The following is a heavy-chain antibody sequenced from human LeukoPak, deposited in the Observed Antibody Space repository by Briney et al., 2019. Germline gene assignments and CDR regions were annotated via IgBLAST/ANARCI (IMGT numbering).Heavy chain of an antibody. CDR2: ISGSGGTI. J-gene: IGHJ4*02. V-gene: IGHV3-23*01. CDR3: AKVGPVTGTRAQDY. D-gene: IGHD6-19*01. CDR1: GFTFSSYA. Sequence: GGSLRLSCAASGFTFSSYAMNWVRQAPGKGLEWGLVISGSGGTIYYADSVKGRFTISRDNSKNTLYLQMNSLRAEDTAVYFCAKVGPVTGTRAQDYWGQGTLVTVSS.